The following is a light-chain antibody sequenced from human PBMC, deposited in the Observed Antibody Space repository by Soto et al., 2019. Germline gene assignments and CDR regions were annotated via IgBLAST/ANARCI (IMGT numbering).Light chain of an antibody. CDR2: DTS. CDR3: FLSYSVVLVV. V-gene: IGLV7-46*01. CDR1: TGAVTSGHY. J-gene: IGLJ2*01. Sequence: QAVVTQEPSLTVSPGGTVTLTCGSSTGAVTSGHYPYWIQQKPGPAPRTLIYDTSNQHSWTPARFSGSFLGDKAPLTLSGAQPEDEADYYCFLSYSVVLVVFGGGTKLTVL.